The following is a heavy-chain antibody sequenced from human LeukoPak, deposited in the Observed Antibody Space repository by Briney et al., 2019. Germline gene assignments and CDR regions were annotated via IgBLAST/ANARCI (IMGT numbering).Heavy chain of an antibody. J-gene: IGHJ4*02. D-gene: IGHD6-13*01. CDR3: AKGSRPPAVPSSSWPYYFDY. V-gene: IGHV3-30*18. CDR1: GFTFSTCD. CDR2: TSYDGSAK. Sequence: PGGSLRLSCAASGFTFSTCDMHWVRQAPGKGLEWVAGTSYDGSAKFYGDSVKGRLTISRDNSKNTLYLQLDSLSAEDTALYYCAKGSRPPAVPSSSWPYYFDYWGQGTLVTVSS.